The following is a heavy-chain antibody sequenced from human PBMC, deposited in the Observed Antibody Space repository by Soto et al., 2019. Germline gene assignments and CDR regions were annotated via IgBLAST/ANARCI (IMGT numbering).Heavy chain of an antibody. CDR3: ATEGYSYGYVVY. CDR2: IYHSGST. Sequence: QVQLQESGPGLVKPSGTLSLTCAVSGGSISSSNWWSWVRQPPGKGLEWIGQIYHSGSTHYNPSLKSPVTISVDKSKNQFSMKVSSVTAADTAVYYCATEGYSYGYVVYWGQGSLVTVSS. CDR1: GGSISSSNW. V-gene: IGHV4-4*02. J-gene: IGHJ4*02. D-gene: IGHD5-18*01.